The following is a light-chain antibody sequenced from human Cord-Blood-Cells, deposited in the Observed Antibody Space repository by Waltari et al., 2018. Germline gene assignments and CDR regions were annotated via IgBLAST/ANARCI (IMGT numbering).Light chain of an antibody. Sequence: DIQMTQSPSSLSASVGDRVTITCRASQGISNSLAWYQQKPGKAPKLLLYAASRVESGVPSRFSGSGSGTDYTLNISSLQPEDFATYYCQQYYSTPYTFGQGTKLEIK. CDR2: AAS. V-gene: IGKV1-NL1*01. CDR1: QGISNS. CDR3: QQYYSTPYT. J-gene: IGKJ2*01.